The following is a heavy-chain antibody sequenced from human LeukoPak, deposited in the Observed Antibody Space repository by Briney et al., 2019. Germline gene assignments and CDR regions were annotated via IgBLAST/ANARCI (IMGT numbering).Heavy chain of an antibody. V-gene: IGHV4-39*01. D-gene: IGHD2-2*01. CDR1: GGSIGSGSYF. CDR3: ARRGYCSSTSCYYYFDY. Sequence: SETLSLTCTVSGGSIGSGSYFWTWIRQPPGKGLAWIGYIYHSGRTYYNPSLKSRVTISVDTSKNQFSLKLSSVTAADTAVYYCARRGYCSSTSCYYYFDYWGQGTLVTVSS. CDR2: IYHSGRT. J-gene: IGHJ4*02.